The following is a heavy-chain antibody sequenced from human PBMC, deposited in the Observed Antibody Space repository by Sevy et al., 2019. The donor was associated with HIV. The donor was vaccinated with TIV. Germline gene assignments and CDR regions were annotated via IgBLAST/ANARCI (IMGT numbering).Heavy chain of an antibody. CDR3: ASDPCSGGSCYWRKDGMDV. CDR1: GFTFSSYS. V-gene: IGHV3-21*01. D-gene: IGHD2-15*01. Sequence: GGSLRLSCAASGFTFSSYSMNWVRQAPGKGLEWVSSIGSSSSYIYYADSVKGRFTISRDNAKNSLYLQMNSLRAEDTAVYYCASDPCSGGSCYWRKDGMDVWGQGTTVTVSS. J-gene: IGHJ6*02. CDR2: IGSSSSYI.